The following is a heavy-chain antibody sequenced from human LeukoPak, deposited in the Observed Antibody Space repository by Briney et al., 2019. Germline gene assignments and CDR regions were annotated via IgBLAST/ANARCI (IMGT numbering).Heavy chain of an antibody. CDR1: GDSVSRTDAG. J-gene: IGHJ3*01. V-gene: IGHV6-1*01. Sequence: SQTLLLTCGISGDSVSRTDAGWGWIRQSPSRGLEWLGRTYYRSIWYKDDAGWYKDDAGSLKSRITINVDPVMNQFSLQLNSVTPEDTALYYCARGGLVRGSINSLIAFDVWGQGIMVTVSS. CDR2: TYYRSIWYKDDAGWYK. CDR3: ARGGLVRGSINSLIAFDV. D-gene: IGHD3-10*01.